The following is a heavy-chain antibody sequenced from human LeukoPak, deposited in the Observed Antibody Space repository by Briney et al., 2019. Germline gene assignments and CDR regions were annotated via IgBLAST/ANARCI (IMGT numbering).Heavy chain of an antibody. CDR1: GGSISSYY. CDR3: ARALGGWSGGSCGYYFDY. CDR2: IYYSGST. J-gene: IGHJ4*02. Sequence: SETLSLTCTVSGGSISSYYWSWLRQPPGKGLEWIGYIYYSGSTNYNPSLKSRVTISVDTSKNQFSLKLSSVTAADTAVYYCARALGGWSGGSCGYYFDYWGQGTLVTVSS. D-gene: IGHD2-15*01. V-gene: IGHV4-59*01.